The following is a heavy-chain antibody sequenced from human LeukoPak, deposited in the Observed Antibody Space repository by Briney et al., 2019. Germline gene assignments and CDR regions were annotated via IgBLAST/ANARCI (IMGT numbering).Heavy chain of an antibody. V-gene: IGHV3-21*01. CDR2: ISSSSSYI. CDR1: GFTFSSYS. Sequence: GGSLRLSCAASGFTFSSYSMNWVRQAPGKGLEWVSSISSSSSYIYYADSVKGRFSISRDNAKNSLYLQMNSLRAEDTAVYYCARGGRLLYYFDYWGQGTLVTVSS. J-gene: IGHJ4*02. CDR3: ARGGRLLYYFDY. D-gene: IGHD6-25*01.